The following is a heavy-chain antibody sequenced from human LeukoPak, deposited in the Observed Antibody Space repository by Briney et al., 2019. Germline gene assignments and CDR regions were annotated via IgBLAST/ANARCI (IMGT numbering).Heavy chain of an antibody. CDR2: MNPNSGNT. CDR1: GYTFSSYY. Sequence: AASVKVSCKASGYTFSSYYVHWVRQATGQGLEWMGWMNPNSGNTGYAQKFQGRVTMTRNTSISTAFMELSSLRSEDTAVYYCARRAVGNSYYYSMDVWGKGTTVTVSS. D-gene: IGHD6-19*01. V-gene: IGHV1-8*01. J-gene: IGHJ6*03. CDR3: ARRAVGNSYYYSMDV.